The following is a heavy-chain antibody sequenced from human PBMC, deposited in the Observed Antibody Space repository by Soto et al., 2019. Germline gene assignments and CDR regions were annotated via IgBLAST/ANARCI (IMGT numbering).Heavy chain of an antibody. Sequence: SETLSLTCTVSGVSISSYYWSWIRQPPGKGLEWIGYIYYSGSTNYNPSLKSRVTISVDTSKNQFSLKLSSVTAADTAVYYCARLLGSSSENWFDPWGQGTRVTVSS. V-gene: IGHV4-59*08. CDR2: IYYSGST. CDR3: ARLLGSSSENWFDP. J-gene: IGHJ5*02. CDR1: GVSISSYY. D-gene: IGHD6-6*01.